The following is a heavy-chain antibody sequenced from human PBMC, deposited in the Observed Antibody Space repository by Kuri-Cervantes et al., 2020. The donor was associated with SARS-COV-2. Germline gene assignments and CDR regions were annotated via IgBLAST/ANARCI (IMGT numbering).Heavy chain of an antibody. V-gene: IGHV3-74*01. CDR2: INSDGSST. J-gene: IGHJ4*02. D-gene: IGHD6-6*01. CDR1: GFTFSSYW. CDR3: AKDRAVYSSSFFDY. Sequence: GESLKISCAASGFTFSSYWMHWVRQAPGKGLVWVSRINSDGSSTSYADSVKGRFTISRDNSKNTLYLQMNSLRAEDTAVYYCAKDRAVYSSSFFDYWGQGTLVTVSS.